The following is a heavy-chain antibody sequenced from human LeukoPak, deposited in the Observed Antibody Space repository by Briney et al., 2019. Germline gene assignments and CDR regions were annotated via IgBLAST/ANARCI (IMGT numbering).Heavy chain of an antibody. Sequence: ASVKVSCRASGYTFTSYGISGVRQAPGQGLEWMGWISAYNGNTNYAQKLHGRVTITADTSTRPAYMELRSLRSADTAVYYCARASSSSWYRLGYYYYYMDVWGKGTTVTVSS. CDR1: GYTFTSYG. CDR2: ISAYNGNT. V-gene: IGHV1-18*01. D-gene: IGHD6-13*01. J-gene: IGHJ6*03. CDR3: ARASSSSWYRLGYYYYYMDV.